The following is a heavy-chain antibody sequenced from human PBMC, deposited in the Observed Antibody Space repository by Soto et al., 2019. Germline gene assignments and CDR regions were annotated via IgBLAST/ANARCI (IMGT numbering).Heavy chain of an antibody. J-gene: IGHJ6*04. D-gene: IGHD2-2*01. CDR3: ARARYCSSTSCYLKGGVLDV. CDR2: INHSGST. V-gene: IGHV4-34*01. Sequence: SETLSLTCAVYGGSFSGYYWSWIRQPPGKGLEWIGEINHSGSTNYNPSLKSRVTISVDTSKNQFSLKLSSVTAADTAVYYCARARYCSSTSCYLKGGVLDVWGKGTTVTVSS. CDR1: GGSFSGYY.